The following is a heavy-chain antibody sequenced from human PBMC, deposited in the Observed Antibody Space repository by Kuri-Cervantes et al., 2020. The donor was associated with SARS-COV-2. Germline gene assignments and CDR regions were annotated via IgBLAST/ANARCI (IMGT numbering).Heavy chain of an antibody. D-gene: IGHD1-26*01. CDR2: IIPIFGTA. J-gene: IGHJ3*01. CDR1: GGTFSTYA. CDR3: ARVSPLVGVTSWNAFDV. V-gene: IGHV1-69*06. Sequence: SVKVSCKASGGTFSTYAINWVRQAPGQGLEWMGGIIPIFGTANYAQRFQGRVTITADKSTTTAYMELSSLRSDETAIYYCARVSPLVGVTSWNAFDVWGQGILVTASS.